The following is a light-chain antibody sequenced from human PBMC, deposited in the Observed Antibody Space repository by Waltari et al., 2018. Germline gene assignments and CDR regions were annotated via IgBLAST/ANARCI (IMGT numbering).Light chain of an antibody. Sequence: VLTQSPATLSLSPGDRATLSCGASQYIGDYLAWYPQKPGPAPRLLMSEASNRATGVPDRFSASGSGTDFTLTVSSLEPEDFAVYYCQNRRNWPLLTFGGGTKVEIK. CDR2: EAS. V-gene: IGKV3-11*01. CDR1: QYIGDY. J-gene: IGKJ4*01. CDR3: QNRRNWPLLT.